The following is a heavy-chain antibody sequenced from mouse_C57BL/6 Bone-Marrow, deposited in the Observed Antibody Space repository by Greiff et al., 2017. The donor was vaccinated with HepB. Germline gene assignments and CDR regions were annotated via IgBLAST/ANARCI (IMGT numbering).Heavy chain of an antibody. Sequence: VQLQQSGAELVRPGASVKLSCTASGFNIKDDYMHWVKQRPEQGLEWIGWIDPENGDTEYASKFQGKATITADTSSNTAYLQLSSLTSEDTAVYYCATKFYYGNYLAWFAYWGQGTLVTVSA. V-gene: IGHV14-4*01. CDR1: GFNIKDDY. CDR3: ATKFYYGNYLAWFAY. D-gene: IGHD2-1*01. J-gene: IGHJ3*01. CDR2: IDPENGDT.